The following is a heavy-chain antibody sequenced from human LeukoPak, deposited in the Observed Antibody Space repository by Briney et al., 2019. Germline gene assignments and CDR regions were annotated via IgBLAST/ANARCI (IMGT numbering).Heavy chain of an antibody. Sequence: SETLSLTCTVSGASISRSDYFWGWIRQPPGKGLEWIGSIYYSGSTYYSPSLKGRVTISVYTSKNQFSLKLNSVTAADTAVYYCARSSEYGDPFNYWGQGTLVTVSS. V-gene: IGHV4-39*01. J-gene: IGHJ4*02. CDR1: GASISRSDYF. CDR2: IYYSGST. CDR3: ARSSEYGDPFNY. D-gene: IGHD4-17*01.